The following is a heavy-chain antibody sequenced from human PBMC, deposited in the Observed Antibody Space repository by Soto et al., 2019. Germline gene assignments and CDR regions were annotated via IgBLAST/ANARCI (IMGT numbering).Heavy chain of an antibody. J-gene: IGHJ5*02. Sequence: SETLSLTCAVSGGSISSYYWSWIRQPPGKGLEWIGYIYYSGSTNYNPSLKSRVTISVDTSKNQFSLKLSSVTAADTAVYSCARLVWSYGTWFDPWGQGTLVTVSS. CDR2: IYYSGST. CDR3: ARLVWSYGTWFDP. V-gene: IGHV4-59*08. CDR1: GGSISSYY. D-gene: IGHD5-18*01.